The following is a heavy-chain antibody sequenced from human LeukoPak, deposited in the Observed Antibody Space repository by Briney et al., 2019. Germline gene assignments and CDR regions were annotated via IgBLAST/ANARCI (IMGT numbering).Heavy chain of an antibody. V-gene: IGHV1-69*04. CDR1: GGTFSSYA. J-gene: IGHJ4*02. Sequence: ASVKVSCKASGGTFSSYAISWVRQDPGQGLEWMGRIIPILGIANYAQKFQGRVTITADKSTSTAYMELSSLRSEGTAVYYCARDGSVDTAILLDYWGQGTLVTVSS. D-gene: IGHD5-18*01. CDR3: ARDGSVDTAILLDY. CDR2: IIPILGIA.